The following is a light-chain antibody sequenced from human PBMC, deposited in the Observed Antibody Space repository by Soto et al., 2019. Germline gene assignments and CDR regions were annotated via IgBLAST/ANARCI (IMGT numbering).Light chain of an antibody. CDR3: QQYNTYPWT. Sequence: DIQMTPSPSPLSGFVGDKVTFTCRASQSISSWLAWYQQKPGKAPKLLLYDASTLQSGVPSRFSGSGSGTDFTLTISRLHPDDFATYYCQQYNTYPWTFGQGTKVDIK. CDR1: QSISSW. V-gene: IGKV1-5*01. J-gene: IGKJ1*01. CDR2: DAS.